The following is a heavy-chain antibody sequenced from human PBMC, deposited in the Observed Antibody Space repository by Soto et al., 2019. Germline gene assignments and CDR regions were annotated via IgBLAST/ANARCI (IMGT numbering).Heavy chain of an antibody. D-gene: IGHD5-12*01. CDR3: ARGEEAIVATH. Sequence: QVQLQQWGAGLLKPSETLSLTCAVYGGSFSGYSWSWIRQPPAQGLECIVEVKDGGDTNYTPPLKSQDTIPSDTSKSQFSLKLSSVTAADTAVYYCARGEEAIVATHWDKGTLVTVSS. V-gene: IGHV4-34*01. CDR1: GGSFSGYS. J-gene: IGHJ4*02. CDR2: VKDGGDT.